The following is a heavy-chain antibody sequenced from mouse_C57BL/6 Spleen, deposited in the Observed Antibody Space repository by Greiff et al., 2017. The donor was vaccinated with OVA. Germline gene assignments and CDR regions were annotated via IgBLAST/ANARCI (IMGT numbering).Heavy chain of an antibody. D-gene: IGHD2-4*01. CDR1: GYSFTGYY. J-gene: IGHJ3*01. CDR3: ASTYDYGPAGFAY. CDR2: INPSTGGT. Sequence: VQLQQSGPELVKPGASVKISCKASGYSFTGYYMNWVKQSPEKSLEWIGEINPSTGGTTYNQKFKAKATLTVDKSSSTAYMQLKSLTADDSAVYYCASTYDYGPAGFAYWGQGTLVTVSA. V-gene: IGHV1-42*01.